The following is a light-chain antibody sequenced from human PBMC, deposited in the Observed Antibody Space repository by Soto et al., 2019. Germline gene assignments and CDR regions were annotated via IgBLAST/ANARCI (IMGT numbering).Light chain of an antibody. J-gene: IGLJ2*01. V-gene: IGLV1-40*01. CDR3: QSFDTALSSSI. CDR2: RNN. Sequence: QSVLTQPPSVSGAPGQRVTISCTGTSTNIGAYYDVNWYQIDPGKAPKLLISRNNNRPSGVPDRFSGSKSDTSASLAITGLQSDDEAEYYCQSFDTALSSSIFGGGTKLTVL. CDR1: STNIGAYYD.